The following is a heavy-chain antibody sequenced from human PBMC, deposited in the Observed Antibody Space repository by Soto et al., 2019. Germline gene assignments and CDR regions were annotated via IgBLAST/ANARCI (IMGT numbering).Heavy chain of an antibody. V-gene: IGHV4-59*01. D-gene: IGHD1-7*01. Sequence: SETLSLTCTVSGGSISSYYWSWIRQPPGKGLEWIGYIYYSGSTNYNPSLKSRVTISVDTSKNQFSLKLSSVTAADTAVYYCARAPGTTNFDYWGQGTLVTVSS. CDR2: IYYSGST. CDR1: GGSISSYY. CDR3: ARAPGTTNFDY. J-gene: IGHJ4*02.